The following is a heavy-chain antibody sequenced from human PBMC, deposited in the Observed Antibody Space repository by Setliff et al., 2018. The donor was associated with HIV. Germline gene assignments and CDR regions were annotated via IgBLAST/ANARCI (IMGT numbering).Heavy chain of an antibody. Sequence: SETLSLACTVSGDSISTDYWTWIRQPPGKGLEWIGYIYNSAGTSYNPSLKSRVTISVDTSKNQFSLKLSSVTAADTAVYYCARHSPSDYWGQGTLVTVSS. CDR3: ARHSPSDY. J-gene: IGHJ4*02. CDR1: GDSISTDY. V-gene: IGHV4-59*08. CDR2: IYNSAGT.